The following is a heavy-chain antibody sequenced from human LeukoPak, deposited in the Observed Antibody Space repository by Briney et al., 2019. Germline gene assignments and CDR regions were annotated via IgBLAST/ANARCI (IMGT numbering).Heavy chain of an antibody. CDR1: GGSISSYY. V-gene: IGHV4-59*12. Sequence: SETLSLTCTVSGGSISSYYWSWIRQPPGKGLEWIGYIYYSGSTNYNPSLKSRVTISVDTSKNQFSLKLSSVTAADTAVYYCARERYYDSSGSTYGMDVWGQGTTVTVSS. CDR3: ARERYYDSSGSTYGMDV. CDR2: IYYSGST. D-gene: IGHD3-22*01. J-gene: IGHJ6*02.